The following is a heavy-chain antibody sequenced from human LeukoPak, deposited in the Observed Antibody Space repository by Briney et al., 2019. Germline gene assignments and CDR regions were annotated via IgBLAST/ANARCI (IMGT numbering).Heavy chain of an antibody. J-gene: IGHJ4*02. V-gene: IGHV5-51*01. CDR3: ARHAGSGSYYNAVDY. D-gene: IGHD3-10*01. CDR2: IYPGDSDT. CDR1: GYSFTSYW. Sequence: GESLKISCKGSGYSFTSYWIGWVRQMPGKGLEWMGIIYPGDSDTRYSPSFQGPVTISADKSISTAYLQWSSLKASDTAMYYCARHAGSGSYYNAVDYWGQGTLVTVSS.